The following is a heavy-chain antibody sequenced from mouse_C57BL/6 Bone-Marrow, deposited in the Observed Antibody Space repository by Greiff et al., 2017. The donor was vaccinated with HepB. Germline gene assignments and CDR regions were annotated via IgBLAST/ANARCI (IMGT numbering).Heavy chain of an antibody. CDR3: ARPLITTKGWDYFDY. CDR2: ISSGGSYT. D-gene: IGHD2-4*01. V-gene: IGHV5-6*01. Sequence: EVKVVESGGDLVKPGGSLKLSCAASGFTFSSYGMSWVRQTPDKRLEWVATISSGGSYTYYPDSVKGRFTISRDNAKNTLYLQMSSLKSEDTAMYYCARPLITTKGWDYFDYWGQGTTLTVSS. CDR1: GFTFSSYG. J-gene: IGHJ2*01.